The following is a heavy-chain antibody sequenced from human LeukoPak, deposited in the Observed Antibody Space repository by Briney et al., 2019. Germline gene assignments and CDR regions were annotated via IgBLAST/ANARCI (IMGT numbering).Heavy chain of an antibody. D-gene: IGHD1-26*01. J-gene: IGHJ4*02. Sequence: SETLSLTCAVYGGSFSGYYWSWICQPPGKGLEWIGEINHSGSTNYNPSLKSRVTISVDTSKNQFSLKLSSVTAADTAVYYCARVNSGSYQAHFDYWGQGTLVTVSS. CDR1: GGSFSGYY. CDR3: ARVNSGSYQAHFDY. V-gene: IGHV4-34*01. CDR2: INHSGST.